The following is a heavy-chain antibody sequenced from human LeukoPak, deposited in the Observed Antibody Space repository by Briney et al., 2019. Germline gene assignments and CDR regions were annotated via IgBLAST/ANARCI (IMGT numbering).Heavy chain of an antibody. CDR2: ISWNSGSI. J-gene: IGHJ6*03. CDR1: GFTFDDYA. D-gene: IGHD3-16*01. CDR3: AKAGADGGGSRGPYYYYYMDV. Sequence: GGSLRLSCAASGFTFDDYAMHWVRQAPGKGLEWVSGISWNSGSIGYADSVKGRFTISRDNAKNSLYLQMNSLRAEDMALYYCAKAGADGGGSRGPYYYYYMDVWGKGTTVTVSS. V-gene: IGHV3-9*03.